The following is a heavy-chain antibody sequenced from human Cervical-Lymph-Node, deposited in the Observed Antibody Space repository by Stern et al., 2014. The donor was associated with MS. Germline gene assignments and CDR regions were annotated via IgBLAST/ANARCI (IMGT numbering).Heavy chain of an antibody. V-gene: IGHV1-69*01. Sequence: VQLVQSGPEVKRPGSSVRVSCKASGGTFDNYAISWVRLAPGQGLEWMGGIIPIFGKATYAPKFQGRLTITADESTSTAYMDLGNLRSEDTAIYYCAKDPSVTMWTYYYGMDVWGQGTTVIVSS. D-gene: IGHD4-11*01. CDR1: GGTFDNYA. J-gene: IGHJ6*02. CDR2: IIPIFGKA. CDR3: AKDPSVTMWTYYYGMDV.